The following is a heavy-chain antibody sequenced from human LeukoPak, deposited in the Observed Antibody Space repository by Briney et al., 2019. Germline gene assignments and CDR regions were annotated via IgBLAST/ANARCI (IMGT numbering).Heavy chain of an antibody. V-gene: IGHV3-30*04. CDR1: GFTLSSYA. CDR3: ARPARGFSTDWLEYFQH. CDR2: ISYDGSNK. Sequence: PGRSLRLSCAASGFTLSSYAMHWVRQAPGKGLEWVAVISYDGSNKYYADSVKGRFTISRDNSKNTLYLQMNSLRAEDTAVYYCARPARGFSTDWLEYFQHWGQGTLVTVSS. D-gene: IGHD6-19*01. J-gene: IGHJ1*01.